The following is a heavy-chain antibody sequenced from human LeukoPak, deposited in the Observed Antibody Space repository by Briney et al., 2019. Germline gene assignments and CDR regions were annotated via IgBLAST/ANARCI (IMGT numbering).Heavy chain of an antibody. D-gene: IGHD2-15*01. Sequence: GGSLRLSCAASGFTFSSYAMTWVRQAPGKGLEWVSTISGGGDSTYYADPVKGRFAISRDYSNDTLYLQVNSLRAEDTAVYYCAKDYCGGGSCYFDYWGQGTLVTVSS. CDR2: ISGGGDST. CDR3: AKDYCGGGSCYFDY. CDR1: GFTFSSYA. V-gene: IGHV3-23*01. J-gene: IGHJ4*02.